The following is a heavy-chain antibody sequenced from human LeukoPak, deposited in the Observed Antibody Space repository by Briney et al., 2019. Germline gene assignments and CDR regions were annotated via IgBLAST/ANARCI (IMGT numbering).Heavy chain of an antibody. Sequence: GGSLRLSCAPSGLSFSSYTIHWVRQAPGKGLEWVSSISSTSGYIHYADSVKGRFSTSRDNAKNLVHLEMDIPRADDTAVYYCARDQRPDYEILIGFYHLDYWGQGTLVTVSS. CDR1: GLSFSSYT. D-gene: IGHD3-9*01. J-gene: IGHJ4*02. CDR2: ISSTSGYI. V-gene: IGHV3-21*01. CDR3: ARDQRPDYEILIGFYHLDY.